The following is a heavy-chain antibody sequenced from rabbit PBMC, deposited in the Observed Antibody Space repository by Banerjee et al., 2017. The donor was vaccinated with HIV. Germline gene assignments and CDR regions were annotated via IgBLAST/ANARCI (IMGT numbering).Heavy chain of an antibody. D-gene: IGHD2-1*01. V-gene: IGHV1S45*01. CDR3: ARDRGGGAGDGDVPL. J-gene: IGHJ4*01. CDR2: IYGGSSGTT. Sequence: EESGGDLVKPEGSLTLTCTASGFTISSSYWICWVRQAPGKGLEWIACIYGGSSGTTYYASWAKGRFTISKTSSTTVTLQMTSLTAADTATYFCARDRGGGAGDGDVPLWGPGTLVTVS. CDR1: GFTISSSYW.